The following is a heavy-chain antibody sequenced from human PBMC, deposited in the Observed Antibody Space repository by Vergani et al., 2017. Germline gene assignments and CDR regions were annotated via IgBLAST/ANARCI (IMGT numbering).Heavy chain of an antibody. CDR2: IFYSGST. D-gene: IGHD2-21*02. Sequence: QVQLQESGPGLMKPSETLSLTCTVSGGSISSNSYYWGWIRQPPGKGLEWIGSIFYSGSTYYNPSLKSRVTISVDTSKNQFSLKLSSVTAADTAVYYCARDSGGVWPEVGYFDYWGQGTLVTVSS. V-gene: IGHV4-39*07. J-gene: IGHJ4*02. CDR1: GGSISSNSYY. CDR3: ARDSGGVWPEVGYFDY.